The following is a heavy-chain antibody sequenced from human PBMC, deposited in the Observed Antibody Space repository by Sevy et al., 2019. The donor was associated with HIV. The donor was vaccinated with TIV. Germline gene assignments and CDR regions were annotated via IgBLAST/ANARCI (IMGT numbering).Heavy chain of an antibody. J-gene: IGHJ2*01. D-gene: IGHD3-10*01. CDR1: GFTFSSYG. V-gene: IGHV3-33*01. CDR3: AREGSLRYFDL. CDR2: IWYDGSNK. Sequence: GGSLRLSCAASGFTFSSYGMHWVRQAPGKGLEWVAVIWYDGSNKYYADSVKGRFTISRDNSKNTLYLQMNSLRAEDTAVYYCAREGSLRYFDLWGRGTLVTVSS.